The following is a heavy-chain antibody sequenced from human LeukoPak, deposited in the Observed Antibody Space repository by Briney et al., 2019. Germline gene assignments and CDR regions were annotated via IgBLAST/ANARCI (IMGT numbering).Heavy chain of an antibody. Sequence: GASVKVSCKASGYIFTNHYIHWVRQAPGQGLEWMGWIKPNSGATKDAQKFQGRITMTRDTSITTAYMELTSLTFADTAVYYCAREAAMTTESTDYWGQGTLVTVSS. D-gene: IGHD4-11*01. CDR1: GYIFTNHY. CDR3: AREAAMTTESTDY. CDR2: IKPNSGAT. J-gene: IGHJ4*02. V-gene: IGHV1-2*02.